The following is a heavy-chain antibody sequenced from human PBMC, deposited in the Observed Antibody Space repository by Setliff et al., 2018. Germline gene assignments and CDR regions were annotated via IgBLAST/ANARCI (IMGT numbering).Heavy chain of an antibody. D-gene: IGHD3-3*01. V-gene: IGHV4-34*01. CDR2: VSHSGST. CDR1: GGSFSNYY. CDR3: ARERTIFGILVISGWFDP. J-gene: IGHJ5*02. Sequence: SETLSLTCAVYGGSFSNYYWSWIRQPPGKGLEWLGEVSHSGSTTYNPSLKSRVTMSVDTSRNQISLNLTSVTAADTAMYYCARERTIFGILVISGWFDPWGQGTVVTV.